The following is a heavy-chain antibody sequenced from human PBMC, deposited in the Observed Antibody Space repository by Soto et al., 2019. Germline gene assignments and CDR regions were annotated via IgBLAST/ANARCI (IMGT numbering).Heavy chain of an antibody. CDR2: IIPIFGTA. J-gene: IGHJ5*02. CDR1: GGTFSSYA. D-gene: IGHD2-21*02. V-gene: IGHV1-69*12. CDR3: AREKGQAYCGGDCYSDNWFDP. Sequence: QVQLVQSGAEVKKPGSSVKVSCKASGGTFSSYAISWVRQAPGQGLEWMGGIIPIFGTANYAQKFQGRVTITADESTSTAYMELSSLSSEDTAVYYCAREKGQAYCGGDCYSDNWFDPWGQGTLVTVSS.